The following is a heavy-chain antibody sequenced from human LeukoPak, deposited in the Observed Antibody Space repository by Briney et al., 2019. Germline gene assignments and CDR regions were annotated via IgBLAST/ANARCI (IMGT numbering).Heavy chain of an antibody. CDR3: AISPLRGYFDL. V-gene: IGHV3-23*01. Sequence: GGSLRLSCAASGFTFSDYAMMWVRQARERGLEWVSVVSITGGTTYNADSVKGRFTVSRDNSKNTLYLQLRNLRVADTAVYYCAISPLRGYFDLWGRGTLVTVSS. CDR2: VSITGGTT. D-gene: IGHD5-12*01. CDR1: GFTFSDYA. J-gene: IGHJ2*01.